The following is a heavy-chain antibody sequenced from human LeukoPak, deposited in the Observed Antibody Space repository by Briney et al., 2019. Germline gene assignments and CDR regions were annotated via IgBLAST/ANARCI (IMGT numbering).Heavy chain of an antibody. CDR3: ATPGPSRGLGYCSRTSCYNV. Sequence: ASVKVSCKVSGYTFTDYCMHWVQQAPGKGLEWMGLVDPEDGETIYAEKFQGRVTITADTSTDTAYMELSSLRSEDTAVYYCATPGPSRGLGYCSRTSCYNVWGKGTTITVSS. J-gene: IGHJ6*04. V-gene: IGHV1-69-2*01. CDR1: GYTFTDYC. D-gene: IGHD2-2*02. CDR2: VDPEDGET.